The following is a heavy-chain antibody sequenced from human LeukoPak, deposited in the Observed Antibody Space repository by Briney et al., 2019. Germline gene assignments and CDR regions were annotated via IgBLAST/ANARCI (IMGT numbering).Heavy chain of an antibody. V-gene: IGHV1-18*04. CDR1: GYTFTGYY. CDR3: ARDPRSIDRIPRGIPYY. J-gene: IGHJ4*02. D-gene: IGHD2-2*02. Sequence: EASVKVSCKTSGYTFTGYYMHWVRQAPGQGLEWMGWISAYNGNTNYAQKLQGRVTMTTDTSTSTAYMELRSLRSDDTAVYYCARDPRSIDRIPRGIPYYWGQGTLVTVSS. CDR2: ISAYNGNT.